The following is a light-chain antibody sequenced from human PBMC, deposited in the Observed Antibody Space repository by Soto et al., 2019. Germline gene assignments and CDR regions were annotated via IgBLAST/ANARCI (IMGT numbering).Light chain of an antibody. Sequence: DIQMTQSPSTLSSAVGDRVTITFRASQSISIWLAWYQQKPGKAPKLLIYKASSLESGVPSRFSGSGSGTEFTLTISSLQPDDFATYYCQQYNSYWTFGQGTKVDIK. CDR1: QSISIW. J-gene: IGKJ1*01. CDR2: KAS. V-gene: IGKV1-5*03. CDR3: QQYNSYWT.